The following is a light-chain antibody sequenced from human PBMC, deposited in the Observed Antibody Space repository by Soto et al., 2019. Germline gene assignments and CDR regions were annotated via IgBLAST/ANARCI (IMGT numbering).Light chain of an antibody. CDR2: KAS. J-gene: IGKJ1*01. V-gene: IGKV1-5*03. Sequence: DIQMTQSPSTLSVSVGDRVTVTCRASQSISSWLAWYQQKAGKAPKLLIYKASALESGVPSRFSGSGSGTEFTLTISSLEPEDFATYYCQHYNTYPWTFGQGTKVDIK. CDR1: QSISSW. CDR3: QHYNTYPWT.